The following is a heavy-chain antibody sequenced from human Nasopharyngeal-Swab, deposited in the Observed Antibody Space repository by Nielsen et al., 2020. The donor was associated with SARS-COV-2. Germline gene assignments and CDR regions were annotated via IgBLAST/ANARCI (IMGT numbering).Heavy chain of an antibody. Sequence: WVRQAPGQGLEWMGRINPNSGGTNYAQKFQGRVTMTRDTSISTAYMELSRLRSDDTAVYYCARVFRWGAFDYWGQGTPVTVSS. V-gene: IGHV1-2*06. J-gene: IGHJ4*02. CDR2: INPNSGGT. CDR3: ARVFRWGAFDY. D-gene: IGHD3-16*01.